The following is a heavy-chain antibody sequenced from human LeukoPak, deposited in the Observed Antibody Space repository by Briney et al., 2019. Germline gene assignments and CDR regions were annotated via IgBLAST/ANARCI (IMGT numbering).Heavy chain of an antibody. J-gene: IGHJ4*02. V-gene: IGHV3-21*01. CDR3: ARARYDFWSGYSYYFDY. D-gene: IGHD3-3*01. Sequence: GGSLRLSCAASGFTFSSYSMNWVRQAPGKGLEWVSSISSSSSYIYYADSVKGRFTISRDNAKNSLYLQMNSLRAEDTAVYYCARARYDFWSGYSYYFDYWGQGTLVTDSS. CDR1: GFTFSSYS. CDR2: ISSSSSYI.